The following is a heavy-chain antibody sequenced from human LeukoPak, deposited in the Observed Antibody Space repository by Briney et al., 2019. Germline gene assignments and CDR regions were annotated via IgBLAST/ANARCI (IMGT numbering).Heavy chain of an antibody. CDR1: GDSISSSNW. D-gene: IGHD3-16*01. CDR2: IYHSGSS. J-gene: IGHJ4*02. Sequence: SGTLSLTCAVSGDSISSSNWWSWVRQPPGKGLEWIGEIYHSGSSNYNPSLKSRVTISVDKSKNQFSLKLSSVTAADTAVYYCARAEGLIRFFDYWGQGTLVTVSS. CDR3: ARAEGLIRFFDY. V-gene: IGHV4-4*02.